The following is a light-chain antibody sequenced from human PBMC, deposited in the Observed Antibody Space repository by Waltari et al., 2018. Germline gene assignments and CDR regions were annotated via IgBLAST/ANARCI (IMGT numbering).Light chain of an antibody. V-gene: IGLV1-47*01. CDR3: AAWDDSLSGWV. CDR2: KHK. J-gene: IGLJ3*02. Sequence: QSVLTQPPSASGTPGQRVTISCSGRSSNIGSNYVYWYQQFPGTAPKLLIYKHKQRPSGVPDRFSGSKSGTSASLAISGLRSEDEADYYCAAWDDSLSGWVFGGGTKVTVL. CDR1: SSNIGSNY.